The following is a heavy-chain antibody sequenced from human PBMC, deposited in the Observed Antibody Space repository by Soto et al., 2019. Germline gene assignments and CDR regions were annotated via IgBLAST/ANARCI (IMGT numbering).Heavy chain of an antibody. Sequence: PVGSLRLSCAASGFTFSDYYMSWIRQAPGKGLEWVSYIGTSGSAIYYADSVKGRFTISRDNAKNSLFLQMDSLRAEDTALYYCARRRDYFDYWGQGALVTVSS. CDR2: IGTSGSAI. CDR3: ARRRDYFDY. V-gene: IGHV3-11*01. CDR1: GFTFSDYY. J-gene: IGHJ4*02.